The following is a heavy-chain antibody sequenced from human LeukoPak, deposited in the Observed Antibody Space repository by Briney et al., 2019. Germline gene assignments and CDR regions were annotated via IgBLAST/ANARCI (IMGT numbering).Heavy chain of an antibody. D-gene: IGHD3-22*01. CDR2: IYYTGST. CDR3: ARGGDSSGYEGRFDP. V-gene: IGHV4-30-4*07. Sequence: SETLSLTCAVSGGSISRSGYSWSWIRQPPGKGLEWIRYIYYTGSTYYNPSLKSRLTISLDTSKNQFSLKLSSVTAADTAVYYCARGGDSSGYEGRFDPWGQGTLVTVSS. CDR1: GGSISRSGYS. J-gene: IGHJ5*02.